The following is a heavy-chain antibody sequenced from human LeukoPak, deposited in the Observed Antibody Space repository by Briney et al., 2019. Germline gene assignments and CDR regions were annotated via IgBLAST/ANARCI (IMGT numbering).Heavy chain of an antibody. CDR1: GGSFSGYY. CDR2: INYSGST. CDR3: ARGRSGSSSGWPKRYYFDY. Sequence: PSETLSLTCAVYGGSFSGYYWSWIRQHPGKGLEWIGEINYSGSTNYNPSPKSRGTISADTSRNHISLNLSSVTAADTAVYYCARGRSGSSSGWPKRYYFDYWGQGTLVTVSS. J-gene: IGHJ4*02. V-gene: IGHV4-34*01. D-gene: IGHD6-19*01.